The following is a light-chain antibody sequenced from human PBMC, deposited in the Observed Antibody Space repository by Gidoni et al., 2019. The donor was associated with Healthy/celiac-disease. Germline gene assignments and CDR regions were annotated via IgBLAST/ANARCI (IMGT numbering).Light chain of an antibody. CDR2: GAS. V-gene: IGKV3-20*01. Sequence: EMVLTQSPGTLSLSPGERATLSCRASQSVSSSYLAWYQQKPGQAPRLLIYGASSRATGIPDRFSGSGSGTGFTLTISRLEPEDFAVYYCQQYGSSPLFGQGTKLEIK. CDR3: QQYGSSPL. J-gene: IGKJ2*01. CDR1: QSVSSSY.